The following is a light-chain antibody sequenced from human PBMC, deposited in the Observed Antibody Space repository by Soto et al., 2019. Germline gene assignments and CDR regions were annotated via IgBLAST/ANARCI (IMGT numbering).Light chain of an antibody. CDR2: DVT. Sequence: QAASVSGSPGRSVTVCCTGSSSDVGDFNYVSWYQHLPGRAPKLIIYDVTNRPSGISYRFSASKSGRTASLTISGLQAEDEADYYCSSYSSSITHVVFGGGTKVTVL. V-gene: IGLV2-14*03. J-gene: IGLJ2*01. CDR1: SSDVGDFNY. CDR3: SSYSSSITHVV.